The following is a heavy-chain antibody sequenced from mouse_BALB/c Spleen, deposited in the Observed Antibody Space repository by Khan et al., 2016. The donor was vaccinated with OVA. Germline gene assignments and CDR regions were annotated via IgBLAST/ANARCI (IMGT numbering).Heavy chain of an antibody. CDR1: GYTFTSYW. D-gene: IGHD1-1*01. CDR2: IAPGSGST. CDR3: DISNYCGSGLYAMDY. Sequence: DLVKPGASVKLSCKASGYTFTSYWINWIKQRPGQGLEWVGRIAPGSGSTSYNEMFKDKTTLTVDTSSSTAYIQLISLSSEDSAVYFCDISNYCGSGLYAMDYWGQGTSVTVSS. V-gene: IGHV1S41*01. J-gene: IGHJ4*01.